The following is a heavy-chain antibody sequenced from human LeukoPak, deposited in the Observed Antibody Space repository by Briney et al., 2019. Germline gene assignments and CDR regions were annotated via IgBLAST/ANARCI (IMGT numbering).Heavy chain of an antibody. Sequence: SETLSLTCTVSGGSVGSTTYYWSWVRQPPGKGLEWIGEINHSGSTNYNPSLKSRVTISVDTSKNQFSLKLSSVTAADTAVYYCARSGSGSLNWFDPWGQGTLVTVSS. J-gene: IGHJ5*02. V-gene: IGHV4-61*01. CDR2: INHSGST. CDR1: GGSVGSTTYY. D-gene: IGHD3-10*01. CDR3: ARSGSGSLNWFDP.